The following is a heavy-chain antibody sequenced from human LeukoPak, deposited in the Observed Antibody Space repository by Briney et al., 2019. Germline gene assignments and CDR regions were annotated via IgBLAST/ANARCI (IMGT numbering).Heavy chain of an antibody. CDR3: ARFSVLTYFDY. V-gene: IGHV1-18*01. CDR2: ISTYNGNT. J-gene: IGHJ4*02. D-gene: IGHD2/OR15-2a*01. CDR1: GYTFTSYG. Sequence: ASVKVSCKASGYTFTSYGISWVRQAPGQGLEWMGWISTYNGNTNYAQKFQGRVTMTTDTSTSTAYMELRSLRFDDTAVYYCARFSVLTYFDYWGQGTLVTVSS.